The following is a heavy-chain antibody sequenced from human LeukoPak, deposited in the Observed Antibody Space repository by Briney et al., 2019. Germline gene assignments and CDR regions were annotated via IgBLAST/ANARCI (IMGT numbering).Heavy chain of an antibody. Sequence: ASVKVSCKASGYTFTSYYMHWVRQAPGQGLEWMGWISAYNGNTNYAQKLQGRVTMTTDTSTSTAYMELRSLRSDDTAVYYCAREVRAYDILTGYHSEDRNWFDPWGQGTLVTVSS. V-gene: IGHV1-18*04. D-gene: IGHD3-9*01. CDR2: ISAYNGNT. CDR1: GYTFTSYY. CDR3: AREVRAYDILTGYHSEDRNWFDP. J-gene: IGHJ5*02.